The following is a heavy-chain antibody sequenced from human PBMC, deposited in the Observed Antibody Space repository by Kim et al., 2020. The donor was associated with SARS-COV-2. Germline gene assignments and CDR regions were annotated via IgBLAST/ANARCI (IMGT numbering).Heavy chain of an antibody. CDR1: GYTFTRYA. CDR3: ARCPWEAVAGLDY. D-gene: IGHD6-19*01. J-gene: IGHJ4*02. CDR2: INTANGNP. V-gene: IGHV1-3*04. Sequence: ASVKVSCKPSGYTFTRYAIHWVRQAPGQRLEWMAWINTANGNPSYSQSFQGRLTVTRDTSASTSFMELISLTSEDTAVYYCARCPWEAVAGLDYWGQGTQVTGSS.